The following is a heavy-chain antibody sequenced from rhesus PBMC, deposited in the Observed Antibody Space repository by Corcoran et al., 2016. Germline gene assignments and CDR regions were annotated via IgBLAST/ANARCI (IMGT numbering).Heavy chain of an antibody. V-gene: IGHV4S10*01. CDR3: ARGMGGSGYFDL. J-gene: IGHJ2*01. Sequence: QVQLQESGPGVVKPSETLSLTCAVSGGSISDSYRWSWIRQPPGKGLEWIGYIYGSSTSTNYNPSLKSRVTISKDTSKNQFSVKLGSVTAADTAVYYCARGMGGSGYFDLWGPGTPITISS. CDR2: IYGSSTST. CDR1: GGSISDSYR. D-gene: IGHD3-34*01.